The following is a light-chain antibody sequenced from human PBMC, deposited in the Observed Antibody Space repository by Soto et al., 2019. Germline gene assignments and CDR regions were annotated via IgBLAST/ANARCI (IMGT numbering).Light chain of an antibody. CDR1: QSVTSSY. V-gene: IGKV3-20*01. Sequence: EIVLTQSPGTLSLSPGERVTLSCRASQSVTSSYLAWYQQKPGQTPRLLMYGASSRATGIPDRFSGSGSGTDFTLTISRLEPEDFAVYYCHQYGSSQFTFGPGTKVDIK. CDR2: GAS. CDR3: HQYGSSQFT. J-gene: IGKJ3*01.